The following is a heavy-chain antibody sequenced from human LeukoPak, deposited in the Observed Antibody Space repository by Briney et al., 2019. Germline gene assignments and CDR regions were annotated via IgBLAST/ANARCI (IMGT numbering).Heavy chain of an antibody. V-gene: IGHV1-18*01. J-gene: IGHJ5*02. Sequence: ASVKVSCKASGYTFTSYGISWVRQAPGQGLEWMGWISAYNGNTNYAQKLQGRVTMTTDTSTSTAYMELRSLRSDDTAVYYCARGNLTDGALKNNCFDPWGQGTLVTVS. CDR1: GYTFTSYG. CDR2: ISAYNGNT. D-gene: IGHD2-21*02. CDR3: ARGNLTDGALKNNCFDP.